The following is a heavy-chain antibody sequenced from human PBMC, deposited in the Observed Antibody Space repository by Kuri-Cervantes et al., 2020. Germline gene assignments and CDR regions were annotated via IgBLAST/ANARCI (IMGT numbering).Heavy chain of an antibody. J-gene: IGHJ4*02. CDR3: ARARTYYYDR. CDR2: IWYDGSNK. CDR1: GFTFIGYG. V-gene: IGHV3-33*01. Sequence: LSLTCAASGFTFIGYGMHWVRQAPGKGLEWVAVIWYDGSNKYYADSVKGRLTISRDNSKNTLYLQMNSLRAEDTAVYYCARARTYYYDRWGQGTLVTVSS. D-gene: IGHD3-22*01.